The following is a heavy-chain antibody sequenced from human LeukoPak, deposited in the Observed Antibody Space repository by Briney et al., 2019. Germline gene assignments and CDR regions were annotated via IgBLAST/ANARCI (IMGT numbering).Heavy chain of an antibody. CDR1: GYTFTSYG. D-gene: IGHD5-12*01. Sequence: ASVKVSCKASGYTFTSYGISWVRQAPGQGLEWMGWISAYNGNTNYAQKLQGRVTMTTDTSTSTAYMELRSLRSDDTAVYYCAGAXRIVATPADFDYWGQGTLVTVSS. CDR2: ISAYNGNT. J-gene: IGHJ4*02. V-gene: IGHV1-18*01. CDR3: AGAXRIVATPADFDY.